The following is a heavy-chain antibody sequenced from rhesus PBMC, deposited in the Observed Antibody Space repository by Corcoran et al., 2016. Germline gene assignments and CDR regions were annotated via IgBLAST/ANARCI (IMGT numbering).Heavy chain of an antibody. CDR3: ARHSSWSFDY. CDR1: GGSVSSNY. Sequence: QLQLQESGPGLVKPSETLSLTCAVSGGSVSSNYWSWIRQSPGKGLEWIGRISGSGGNTDSNPSLQSRVTIPTRTSKNQFSLNLNSVTAADTAVYYCARHSSWSFDYWGQGVLVTVS. J-gene: IGHJ4*01. CDR2: ISGSGGNT. V-gene: IGHV4-173*01. D-gene: IGHD6-13*01.